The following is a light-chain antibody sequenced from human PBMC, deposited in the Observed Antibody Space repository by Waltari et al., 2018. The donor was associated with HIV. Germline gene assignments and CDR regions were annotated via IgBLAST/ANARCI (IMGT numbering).Light chain of an antibody. Sequence: DIQMTQSPTSLSASVGDRVTISCRARLTIDHYLNWYQEIPGKAPKLLIYAASGWRSGVPARFSGSGSGPDFTLTINGLQPEDVATYYCLQTYTFPFTFGQGTKLEI. J-gene: IGKJ2*01. CDR1: LTIDHY. V-gene: IGKV1-39*01. CDR2: AAS. CDR3: LQTYTFPFT.